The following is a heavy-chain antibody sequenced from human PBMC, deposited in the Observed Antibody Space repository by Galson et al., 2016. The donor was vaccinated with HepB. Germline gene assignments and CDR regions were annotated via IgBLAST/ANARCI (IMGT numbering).Heavy chain of an antibody. CDR3: ANPGTYLLY. V-gene: IGHV3-21*04. J-gene: IGHJ4*02. CDR1: GFTFSTYN. D-gene: IGHD2-21*01. Sequence: SLRLSCAASGFTFSTYNMNWVRQAPGKGLEWVSSISYNIYYADSVRGRFTISRDNSKNTVYLQMNSLRAEDTAKYYCANPGTYLLYWGQGTLVTVSS. CDR2: ISYNI.